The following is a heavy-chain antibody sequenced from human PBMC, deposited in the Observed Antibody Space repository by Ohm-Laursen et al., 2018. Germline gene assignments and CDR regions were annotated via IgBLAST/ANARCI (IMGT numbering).Heavy chain of an antibody. J-gene: IGHJ4*02. CDR3: ARRVAYDRGEFDY. CDR2: DSGSGDST. D-gene: IGHD5-12*01. Sequence: GSLRLSCTASGFTFSSYAMSWVRQAPGKGLEWVSADSGSGDSTQHADSVKGRFTISRDNSKNTLYLQMNSLRAEDTAVYYCARRVAYDRGEFDYWGLGTLVTVSS. CDR1: GFTFSSYA. V-gene: IGHV3-23*01.